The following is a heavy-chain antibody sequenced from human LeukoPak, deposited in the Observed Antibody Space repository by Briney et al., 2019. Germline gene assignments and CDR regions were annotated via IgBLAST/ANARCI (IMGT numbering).Heavy chain of an antibody. Sequence: GGSLRLSCAASGFTFSSYAMHWVRQAPGKGLEWVAVISYDGSNKYYADSVKGRFTISRDNSKNTLYLQMNSLRAEDTAVYYCARDMVRGVTPPCYFDYWGQGTLVTVSS. V-gene: IGHV3-30*04. CDR3: ARDMVRGVTPPCYFDY. CDR2: ISYDGSNK. CDR1: GFTFSSYA. D-gene: IGHD3-10*01. J-gene: IGHJ4*02.